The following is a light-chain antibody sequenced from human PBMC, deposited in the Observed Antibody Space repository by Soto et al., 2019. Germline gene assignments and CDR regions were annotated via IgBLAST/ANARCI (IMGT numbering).Light chain of an antibody. J-gene: IGKJ1*01. Sequence: DIQMTQSPSSLSASVGDRVTITCRESRGISNYLAWYQQKPGKVPKLLIYAASTLQSGVPSRFSGSGSGTDFTLTISTLQPEDVATYYCPKYNTSPWTFGQGTKVEIK. CDR1: RGISNY. CDR3: PKYNTSPWT. V-gene: IGKV1-27*01. CDR2: AAS.